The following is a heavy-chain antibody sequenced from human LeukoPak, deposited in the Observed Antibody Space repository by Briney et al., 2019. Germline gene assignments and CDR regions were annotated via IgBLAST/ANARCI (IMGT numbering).Heavy chain of an antibody. CDR1: GFTFSSYA. CDR2: ISGSGGST. CDR3: ANVWGSYRYLDY. J-gene: IGHJ4*02. V-gene: IGHV3-23*01. D-gene: IGHD3-16*02. Sequence: TGGSLRLSCAASGFTFSSYAMSWVRQAPGKGLEWVSAISGSGGSTYYADSVKGRFTISRDNSKNTLYLQMNSLRAEDTAVYYCANVWGSYRYLDYWGQGTLVTVSS.